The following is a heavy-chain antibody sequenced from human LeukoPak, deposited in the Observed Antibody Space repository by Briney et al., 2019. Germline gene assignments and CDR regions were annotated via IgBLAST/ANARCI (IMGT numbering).Heavy chain of an antibody. CDR3: ARSRSGYRSWFDP. J-gene: IGHJ5*02. D-gene: IGHD5-18*01. CDR1: GVSISSYY. Sequence: SETLSLTCTVSGVSISSYYWSWIRQPPGKGLEWIGYIYYSGSTNYNPSLKSRVTISVDTSKNQFSLKLSSVTAADTAVYYCARSRSGYRSWFDPWGQGTLVTVSS. V-gene: IGHV4-59*01. CDR2: IYYSGST.